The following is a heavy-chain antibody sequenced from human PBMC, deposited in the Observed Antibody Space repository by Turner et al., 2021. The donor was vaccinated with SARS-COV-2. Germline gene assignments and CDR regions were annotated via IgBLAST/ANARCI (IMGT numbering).Heavy chain of an antibody. CDR3: ARGSDYVRRAMED. V-gene: IGHV3-74*02. CDR2: IKPDGSGT. J-gene: IGHJ4*02. D-gene: IGHD3-16*01. Sequence: ERVVDCGGGVVQKEGSLRLSCAVSGFMIKDYWMHWARQAQGKGLVGVARIKPDGSGTTYADSVKVRFTICRGNANYVLYWKMYVCTAEVTAMIVTARGSDYVRRAMEDWGQGTLVAVSS. CDR1: GFMIKDYW.